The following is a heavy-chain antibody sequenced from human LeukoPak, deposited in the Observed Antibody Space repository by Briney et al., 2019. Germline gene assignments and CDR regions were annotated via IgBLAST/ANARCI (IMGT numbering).Heavy chain of an antibody. J-gene: IGHJ4*02. CDR3: ARDYYDSSGLDY. D-gene: IGHD3-22*01. CDR1: GFTFSSYG. CDR2: IWYDGSNK. Sequence: GGSLRLSCAASGFTFSSYGIHWVRQAPGKGLEWVAVIWYDGSNKYYADSVKGRFTISRDNSKNTLYLRMNSLRAEDTAVYYCARDYYDSSGLDYWGQGTLVTVSS. V-gene: IGHV3-33*01.